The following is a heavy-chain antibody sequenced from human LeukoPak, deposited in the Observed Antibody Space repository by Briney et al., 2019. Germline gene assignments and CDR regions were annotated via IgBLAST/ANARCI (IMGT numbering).Heavy chain of an antibody. D-gene: IGHD3-9*01. CDR3: ARGKRDLDILNL. CDR2: IYTSGST. Sequence: PSETLSLTCTVFGGSISSYYWSWIRQPAGKGLEWIGRIYTSGSTNYNPSLKSRVTISVDTSKNQFSLKLSSVTAADTAVYYCARGKRDLDILNLWGQGTLVTVSS. CDR1: GGSISSYY. V-gene: IGHV4-4*07. J-gene: IGHJ5*02.